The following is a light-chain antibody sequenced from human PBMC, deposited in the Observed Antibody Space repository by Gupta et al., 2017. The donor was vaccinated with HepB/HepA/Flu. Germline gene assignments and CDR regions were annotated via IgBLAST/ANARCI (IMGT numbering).Light chain of an antibody. CDR3: QQGYRTPRS. V-gene: IGKV1-39*01. CDR1: QSISSY. Sequence: DIQMTQSPSSLSASVGDRVTITCRASQSISSYLNWYQQKPGKAPKRLIYAASSLQSGVPSRFSGSGSGTDCTLTISSLRTEDFATYYCQQGYRTPRSFGQGTKLEIK. CDR2: AAS. J-gene: IGKJ2*04.